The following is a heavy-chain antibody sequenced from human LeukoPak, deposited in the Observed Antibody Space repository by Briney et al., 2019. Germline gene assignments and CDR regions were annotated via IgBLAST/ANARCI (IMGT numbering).Heavy chain of an antibody. CDR3: VRGVVPAAMSTWFAP. CDR1: GYTFTTHD. V-gene: IGHV1-46*01. CDR2: IFPSGGST. D-gene: IGHD2-2*01. Sequence: GASVKVSCKASGYTFTTHDMHWVRQAPGQGLEWMGIIFPSGGSTSYAQKFQGRITVTRDTSTSTVYMELRSLRSEDTAVYYCVRGVVPAAMSTWFAPWGQGTLVTVSS. J-gene: IGHJ5*02.